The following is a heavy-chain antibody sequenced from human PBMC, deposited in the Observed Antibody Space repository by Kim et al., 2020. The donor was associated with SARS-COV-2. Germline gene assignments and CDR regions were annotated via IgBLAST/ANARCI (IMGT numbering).Heavy chain of an antibody. CDR1: GYTLTELS. D-gene: IGHD2-2*01. CDR3: ATYASGSRYFDL. V-gene: IGHV1-24*01. J-gene: IGHJ4*02. CDR2: VDPEDGEI. Sequence: ASVKVSCKASGYTLTELSMHWVRQAPGQGLEWMGGVDPEDGEITYAQDLQDRLTVTEDSTIDTGYMELRSLESEDTAVYYCATYASGSRYFDLWGQGTLV.